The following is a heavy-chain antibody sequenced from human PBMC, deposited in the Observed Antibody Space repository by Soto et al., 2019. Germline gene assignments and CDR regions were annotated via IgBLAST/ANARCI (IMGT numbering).Heavy chain of an antibody. CDR3: ARVMGSGWYGEYYYYYYGMDV. V-gene: IGHV3-21*01. D-gene: IGHD6-19*01. CDR1: GFTFSSYS. Sequence: PGGSLRLSCAASGFTFSSYSMNWVRQAPGKGLEWVSSISSSSSYIYYADSVKGRFTISRDNAKNSLYLQMNSLRAEDTAVYYCARVMGSGWYGEYYYYYYGMDVWGQGTTVTVSS. CDR2: ISSSSSYI. J-gene: IGHJ6*02.